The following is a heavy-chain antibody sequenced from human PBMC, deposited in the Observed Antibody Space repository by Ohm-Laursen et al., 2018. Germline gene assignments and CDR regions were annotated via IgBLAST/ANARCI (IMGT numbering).Heavy chain of an antibody. D-gene: IGHD6-19*01. CDR3: AKDRSSRWLVRTYFDY. Sequence: SLRLSCSASGFTFSSYAMSWVRQAPGKGLEWVSAISGSGGSTYYADSVKGRFTISRDNSKNTLYLQMNSLRAEDTAAYYCAKDRSSRWLVRTYFDYWGQGTLVTVSS. V-gene: IGHV3-23*01. J-gene: IGHJ4*02. CDR2: ISGSGGST. CDR1: GFTFSSYA.